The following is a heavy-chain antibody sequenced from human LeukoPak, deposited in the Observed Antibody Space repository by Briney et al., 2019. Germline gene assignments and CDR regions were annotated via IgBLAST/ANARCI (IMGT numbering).Heavy chain of an antibody. CDR3: ARMRRGYQLLYCLDY. Sequence: SETLSLTCAVYGGSFSGYYWSWIRQPPGKGLEWIGEINHSGSTNYNPSLKSRVTISVDTSKNQFSLKLSSVTAAVTAVYYCARMRRGYQLLYCLDYWGQGTLVTVSS. J-gene: IGHJ4*02. D-gene: IGHD2-2*02. CDR1: GGSFSGYY. V-gene: IGHV4-34*01. CDR2: INHSGST.